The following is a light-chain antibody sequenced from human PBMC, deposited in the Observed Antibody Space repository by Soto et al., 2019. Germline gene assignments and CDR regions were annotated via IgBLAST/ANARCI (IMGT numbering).Light chain of an antibody. CDR1: SGYSTYG. V-gene: IGLV4-69*01. J-gene: IGLJ3*02. CDR3: QTWGTGIWV. Sequence: QSVLTQSPSASASLGASVKLTCTLSSGYSTYGIAWHQQQPEKGPRFLMKLNSDGSHNKGDGIPDRFSGSSSGAERYLTIASLQLEDDADYYCQTWGTGIWVFGGGTQLTVL. CDR2: LNSDGSH.